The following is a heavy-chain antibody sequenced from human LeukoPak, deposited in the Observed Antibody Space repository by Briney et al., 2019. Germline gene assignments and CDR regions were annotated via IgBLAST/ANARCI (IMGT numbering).Heavy chain of an antibody. Sequence: PGGSLRLSCAASGFTFSDYSMNWVRQAPGKGLVWVSRVEHDGSRTAYADSVTGRFTISRDNARNMVYLQMNSLRAEDTAVYYCATDLGWGQGTLVTVSS. CDR2: VEHDGSRT. V-gene: IGHV3-74*01. J-gene: IGHJ4*02. D-gene: IGHD4-17*01. CDR3: ATDLG. CDR1: GFTFSDYS.